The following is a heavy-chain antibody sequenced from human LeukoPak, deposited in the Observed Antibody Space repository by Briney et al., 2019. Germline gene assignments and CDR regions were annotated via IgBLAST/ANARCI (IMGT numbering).Heavy chain of an antibody. V-gene: IGHV4-4*07. CDR3: ASGKAKYNWNYAFDY. J-gene: IGHJ4*02. CDR1: GGSISSYY. Sequence: SETLSLTCTVSGGSISSYYWSWIRQPAGKGLEWIGRIYTSGSTNYNPSLKSRVTMSVDTSKNQFSLKLSSVTAADTAVYYCASGKAKYNWNYAFDYWGREPWSPSPQ. CDR2: IYTSGST. D-gene: IGHD1-7*01.